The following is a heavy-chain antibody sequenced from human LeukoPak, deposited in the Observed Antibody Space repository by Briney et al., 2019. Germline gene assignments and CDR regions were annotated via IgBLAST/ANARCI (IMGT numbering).Heavy chain of an antibody. CDR3: ARDLQWFGDVYYFDH. V-gene: IGHV4-39*07. D-gene: IGHD3-10*01. CDR1: GDSINSHTYY. Sequence: KPSETLSLTCTVSGDSINSHTYYWAWIRQPPGKGLEWIGSVYYSGSTDYNPSLLSRVTISIDTSMNQFSLKLTSVTAADTAVYYCARDLQWFGDVYYFDHWGQGSQVTVSS. J-gene: IGHJ4*02. CDR2: VYYSGST.